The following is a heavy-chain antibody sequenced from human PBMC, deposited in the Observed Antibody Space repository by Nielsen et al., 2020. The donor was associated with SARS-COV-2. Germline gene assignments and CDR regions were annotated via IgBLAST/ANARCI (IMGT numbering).Heavy chain of an antibody. V-gene: IGHV3-48*03. J-gene: IGHJ2*01. CDR2: ISSSGSTI. CDR3: ARLYWGYWYFDL. Sequence: GGSLRLSCAASGFTFSSYEMDWVRQAPGKGLEWVSYISSSGSTIYYADSVKGRFTISRDNAKNTLYLQMNSLRAEDTAVYYCARLYWGYWYFDLWGRGTPVTVSS. D-gene: IGHD2-8*02. CDR1: GFTFSSYE.